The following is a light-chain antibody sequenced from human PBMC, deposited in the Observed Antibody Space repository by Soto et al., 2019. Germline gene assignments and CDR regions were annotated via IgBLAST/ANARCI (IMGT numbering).Light chain of an antibody. Sequence: DIQMTQSPTSLSASVGDRVTITCRASQNIRSYLNWYQQIPGKAPNLLIYATSILQTGVPSRFSGRGTGTDFTLTINGLQPEDFATYYCQQGYTTRWTFGQGTKVEIK. J-gene: IGKJ1*01. CDR2: ATS. CDR1: QNIRSY. V-gene: IGKV1-39*01. CDR3: QQGYTTRWT.